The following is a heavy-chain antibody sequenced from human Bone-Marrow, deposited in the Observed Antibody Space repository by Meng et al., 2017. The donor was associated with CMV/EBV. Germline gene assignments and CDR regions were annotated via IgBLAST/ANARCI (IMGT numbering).Heavy chain of an antibody. Sequence: QLDLQEGGPGLVKPSQTLPPTCTVSGGSISSSSYYWGWIRQPPGKGLEWIGSIYYSGSTYYNPYLKSRVTISVDTSKNQFSLKLSSVTAADTAVYYCAREEGEYYYDSSGYSIWGQGTLVTVSS. CDR2: IYYSGST. CDR1: GGSISSSSYY. D-gene: IGHD3-22*01. CDR3: AREEGEYYYDSSGYSI. J-gene: IGHJ4*02. V-gene: IGHV4-39*07.